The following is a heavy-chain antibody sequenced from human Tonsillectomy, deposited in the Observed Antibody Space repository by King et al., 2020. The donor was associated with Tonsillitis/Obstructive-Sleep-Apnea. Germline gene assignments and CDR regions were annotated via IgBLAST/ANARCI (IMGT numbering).Heavy chain of an antibody. V-gene: IGHV4-39*01. CDR3: AGHDWCYCDTSSV. CDR1: GGSISSGSYS. CDR2: IYYDGTT. J-gene: IGHJ6*04. D-gene: IGHD3-22*01. Sequence: LQLQESGPGLVKPSESLSLTCTVSGGSISSGSYSWGWIRQPPGKGLEWIGSIYYDGTTYYNPSLKSRVTISVDTSKNQFSLKLSSVTAADTAVYYCAGHDWCYCDTSSVCCIGTTVTVSS.